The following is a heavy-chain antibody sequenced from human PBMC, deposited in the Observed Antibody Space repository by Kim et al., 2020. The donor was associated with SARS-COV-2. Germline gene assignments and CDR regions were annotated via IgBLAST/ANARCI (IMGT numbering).Heavy chain of an antibody. Sequence: YAASVKGRVTISRDNSKSTLYLQMDSLRAEATAVYYCAKDEWEYYYSSGPWGQGTLVTVSS. D-gene: IGHD3-22*01. J-gene: IGHJ5*02. V-gene: IGHV3-23*01. CDR3: AKDEWEYYYSSGP.